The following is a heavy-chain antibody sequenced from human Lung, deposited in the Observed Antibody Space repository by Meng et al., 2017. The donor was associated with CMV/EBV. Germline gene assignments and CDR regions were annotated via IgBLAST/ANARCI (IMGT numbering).Heavy chain of an antibody. CDR2: ISGSGGST. J-gene: IGHJ6*02. D-gene: IGHD2-2*01. CDR1: GSTFSSYA. CDR3: AKGGSTSYYYYGMDV. Sequence: GESLKISCAASGSTFSSYAMSWVRQAPGKGLGWVSAISGSGGSTYYADSVKGRFTISRDNSKNALYLQMNSLRAEDTAVYYCAKGGSTSYYYYGMDVWGQGTXVTVAS. V-gene: IGHV3-23*01.